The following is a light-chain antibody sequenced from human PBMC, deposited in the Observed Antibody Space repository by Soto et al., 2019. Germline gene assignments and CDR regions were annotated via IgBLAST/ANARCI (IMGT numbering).Light chain of an antibody. V-gene: IGLV2-8*01. J-gene: IGLJ2*01. CDR2: EVS. CDR1: SSDVGGYNY. CDR3: SSYAGSNVV. Sequence: QSVLTQPPSASGSPGQSVTISCTGTSSDVGGYNYVSWYQQHPGKAPKLMIYEVSKRSSGVPDRFSGSKSGNTASLTVSGLQAEDAADYYRSSYAGSNVVFGGGTKVTVL.